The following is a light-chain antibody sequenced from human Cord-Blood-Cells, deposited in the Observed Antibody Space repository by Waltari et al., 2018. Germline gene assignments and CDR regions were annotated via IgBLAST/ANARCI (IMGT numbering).Light chain of an antibody. Sequence: DVVMTQSPLSLPVTLGQPASISCRSSQSLVHSDGNTYLNWFQQRPGQSPRRLIYKVSNRDSGVPDRFSGSGSGTDFTLKISRVEAEDVGVYYCMHGTHWPLTFGGGTKVEIK. CDR1: QSLVHSDGNTY. CDR3: MHGTHWPLT. V-gene: IGKV2-30*02. CDR2: KVS. J-gene: IGKJ4*01.